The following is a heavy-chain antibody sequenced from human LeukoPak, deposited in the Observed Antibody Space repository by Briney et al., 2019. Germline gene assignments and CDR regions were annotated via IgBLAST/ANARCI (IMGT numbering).Heavy chain of an antibody. CDR3: ARDSETIAAAGYLDY. D-gene: IGHD6-13*01. CDR1: GYTFTYYY. J-gene: IGHJ4*02. V-gene: IGHV1-18*04. Sequence: ASVKVSCKASGYTFTYYYMHWVRQAPGQGLEWMGWISAYNGNTNYAQKLQGRVTMTTDTSTSTAYMELRSLRSDDTAVYYCARDSETIAAAGYLDYWGQGTLVTASS. CDR2: ISAYNGNT.